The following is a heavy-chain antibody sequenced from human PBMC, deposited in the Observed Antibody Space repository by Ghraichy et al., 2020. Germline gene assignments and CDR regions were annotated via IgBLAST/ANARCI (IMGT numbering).Heavy chain of an antibody. Sequence: GGSLRLSCAASGFTFSSYDMHWVRQATGKGLEWVSAIGTAGDTYYPGSVKGRFTISRENAKNSLYLQMNSLRAGDTAVYYCARSLRAVVVAAPDYYYGMDVWGQGTTVTVSS. CDR1: GFTFSSYD. CDR2: IGTAGDT. CDR3: ARSLRAVVVAAPDYYYGMDV. D-gene: IGHD2-15*01. J-gene: IGHJ6*02. V-gene: IGHV3-13*01.